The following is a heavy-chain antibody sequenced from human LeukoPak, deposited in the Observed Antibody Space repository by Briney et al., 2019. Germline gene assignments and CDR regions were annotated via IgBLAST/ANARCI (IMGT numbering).Heavy chain of an antibody. V-gene: IGHV3-21*01. CDR3: AGGSLLRGAFDN. D-gene: IGHD2-15*01. CDR2: ISSSSGYI. J-gene: IGHJ3*02. CDR1: GFTFSTYS. Sequence: GGSLRLSCAASGFTFSTYSMNWVRQAPGKGLEWVSSISSSSGYIYYADSVKGRFTISRDNAKNSLYLQMNSLRAEDTAVYYWAGGSLLRGAFDNWGQGTMVTVSS.